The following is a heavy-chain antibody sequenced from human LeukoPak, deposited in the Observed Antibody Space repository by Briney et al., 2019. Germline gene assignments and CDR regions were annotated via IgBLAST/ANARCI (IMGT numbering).Heavy chain of an antibody. CDR2: INHSGST. CDR1: GGSFSGYY. J-gene: IGHJ4*02. V-gene: IGHV4-34*01. D-gene: IGHD2-2*01. CDR3: AGTYCSSTSCYVGY. Sequence: SETLSLTCAVYGGSFSGYYWSWIRQPPGKGLEWIGEINHSGSTNYNPSLKSQVTISVDTSKNQFSLKLSSVTAADTAVYYCAGTYCSSTSCYVGYWGQGTLVTVSS.